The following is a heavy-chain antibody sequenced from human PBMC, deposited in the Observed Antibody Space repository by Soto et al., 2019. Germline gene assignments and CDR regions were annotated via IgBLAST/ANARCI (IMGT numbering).Heavy chain of an antibody. CDR1: GYTFTSYG. CDR3: ARPNDFWSDSNYYYYGMDV. V-gene: IGHV1-18*04. J-gene: IGHJ6*02. CDR2: ISAYNGNT. Sequence: SVKVSCKASGYTFTSYGISWVRQAPGQGLEWMGWISAYNGNTNYAQKLQGRVTMTTDTSTSTAYMELRSLRSDDTAVYYCARPNDFWSDSNYYYYGMDVWGQGTTVTVSS. D-gene: IGHD3-3*01.